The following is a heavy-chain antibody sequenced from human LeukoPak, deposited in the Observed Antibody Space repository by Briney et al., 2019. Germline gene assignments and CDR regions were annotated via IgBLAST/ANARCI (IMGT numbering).Heavy chain of an antibody. Sequence: GGSLRLSCAASGFTFISYSMNWVRQAPGKGLEWVSSISSSSSYIYYAASVKGRFTISRDNAKNSLYLQMNSLRAEDTAVYYCARDRGAGSYHDAFDIWGQGTMVTVSS. CDR1: GFTFISYS. CDR3: ARDRGAGSYHDAFDI. V-gene: IGHV3-21*01. CDR2: ISSSSSYI. J-gene: IGHJ3*02. D-gene: IGHD1-26*01.